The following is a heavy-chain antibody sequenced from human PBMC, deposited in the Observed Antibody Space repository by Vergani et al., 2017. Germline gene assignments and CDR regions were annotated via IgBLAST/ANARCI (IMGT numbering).Heavy chain of an antibody. V-gene: IGHV3-30*03. CDR2: ISYDGSNK. D-gene: IGHD1-20*01. CDR3: ARDNWNRYYYYYGMDV. CDR1: GFTFSSYG. J-gene: IGHJ6*02. Sequence: QVQLVESGGGVVQPGRSLRLSCAASGFTFSSYGMHWVRQAPGKGLEWVAVISYDGSNKYYADSVKGRFTISRDNSKNTLYLQMNSLRAEDTAVYYCARDNWNRYYYYYGMDVWGQGTTVTVSS.